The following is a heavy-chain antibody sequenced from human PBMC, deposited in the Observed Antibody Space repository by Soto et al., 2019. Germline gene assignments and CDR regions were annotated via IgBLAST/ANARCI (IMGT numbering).Heavy chain of an antibody. V-gene: IGHV4-34*01. CDR3: ARMAGPWYFDL. Sequence: WDTLSLTCAVHGGSFSGFYWTWIRHPPGKGLEWIGEINHSGSSNYNPPLKSRVTMSLDTSRNQFSLSLTSVNAADTAVYHCARMAGPWYFDLWGRGTLVTV. CDR1: GGSFSGFY. CDR2: INHSGSS. J-gene: IGHJ2*01.